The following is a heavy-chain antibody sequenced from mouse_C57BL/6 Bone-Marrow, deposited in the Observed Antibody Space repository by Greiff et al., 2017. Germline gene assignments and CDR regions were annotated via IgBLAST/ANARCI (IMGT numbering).Heavy chain of an antibody. J-gene: IGHJ2*01. CDR3: ARGGWLLRYFDY. CDR2: IHPNSGST. CDR1: GYTFTSYW. Sequence: VQLQQPGAELVKPGASVKLSCKASGYTFTSYWMHWVKQRPGQGLEWIGMIHPNSGSTNYNEKFKSKATLTVDKSSSTAYMQLSSLTSEDSAVYYCARGGWLLRYFDYWGQGTTLTVSS. D-gene: IGHD2-3*01. V-gene: IGHV1-64*01.